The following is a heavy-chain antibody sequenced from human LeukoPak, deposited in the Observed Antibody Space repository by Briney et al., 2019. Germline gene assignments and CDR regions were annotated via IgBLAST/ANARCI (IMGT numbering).Heavy chain of an antibody. CDR1: GGPFSGYY. CDR3: ARILLRGYSYGRKGGFDY. CDR2: INHSGST. Sequence: SETLSLTCAVYGGPFSGYYWSWIRQPPGKGLEWIGEINHSGSTNYNPSLKSRVTISVDTSKNQFSLKLSSVTAADTAVYYCARILLRGYSYGRKGGFDYWGQGTLVTVSS. V-gene: IGHV4-34*01. J-gene: IGHJ4*02. D-gene: IGHD5-18*01.